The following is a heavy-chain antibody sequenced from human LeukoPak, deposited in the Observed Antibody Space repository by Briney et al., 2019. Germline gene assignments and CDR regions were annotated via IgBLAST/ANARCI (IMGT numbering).Heavy chain of an antibody. J-gene: IGHJ5*02. CDR2: INHSGGT. CDR3: AQVHGNWFDP. Sequence: SETLSLTCAVYGGSFSGYYWSWIRQPPGKGLEWIGEINHSGGTNYNPSLKSRVTISVDTSKNQFSLKLSSVTAADTAVYYCAQVHGNWFDPWGQGTLVTVSS. V-gene: IGHV4-34*01. CDR1: GGSFSGYY.